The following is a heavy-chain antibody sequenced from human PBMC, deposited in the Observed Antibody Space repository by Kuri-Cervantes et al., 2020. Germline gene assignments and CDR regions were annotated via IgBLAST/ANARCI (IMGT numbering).Heavy chain of an antibody. J-gene: IGHJ3*02. CDR2: ISAYNGNT. Sequence: ASVKVSCKASGYTFTGYYMHWVRQAPGQGLEWMGWISAYNGNTNYAQKLQGRVTMTTDTSTSTAYMELRSLRSDDTAVYYCARVPRPITMIVVVIPGGDDAFDSWGQGTMVTVSS. V-gene: IGHV1-18*04. CDR3: ARVPRPITMIVVVIPGGDDAFDS. D-gene: IGHD3-22*01. CDR1: GYTFTGYY.